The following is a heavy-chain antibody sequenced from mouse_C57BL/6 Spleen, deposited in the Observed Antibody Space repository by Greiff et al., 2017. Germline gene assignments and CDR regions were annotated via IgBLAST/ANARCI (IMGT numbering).Heavy chain of an antibody. J-gene: IGHJ2*01. Sequence: VQLQQSGPELVKPGASVKISCKASGYTFTDYYMNWVKQSHGKSLEWIGDINPNNGGTSYNQKFKGKATLTVDKSSSTAYMELRSLTSEDSAVYYCAPYGSSPVPFDYWGQGTTLTVSS. V-gene: IGHV1-26*01. CDR1: GYTFTDYY. CDR2: INPNNGGT. CDR3: APYGSSPVPFDY. D-gene: IGHD1-1*01.